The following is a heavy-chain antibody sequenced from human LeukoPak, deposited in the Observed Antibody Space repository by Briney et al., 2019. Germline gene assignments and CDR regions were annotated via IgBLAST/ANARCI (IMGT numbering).Heavy chain of an antibody. CDR1: GFTFSSYW. D-gene: IGHD2-2*01. Sequence: GGSLRLSCVASGFTFSSYWMSWVRQAPGKGLEWVANIKHDGSDKYYVDSVKGRFTISRDNAKNSLYLRMDSLRVEDTAVYYCARPSAPDWGQGTLVTVSS. V-gene: IGHV3-7*01. J-gene: IGHJ4*02. CDR3: ARPSAPD. CDR2: IKHDGSDK.